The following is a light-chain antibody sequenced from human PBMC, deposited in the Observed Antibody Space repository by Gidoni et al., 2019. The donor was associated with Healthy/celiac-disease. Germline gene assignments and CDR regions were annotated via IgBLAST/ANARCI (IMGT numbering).Light chain of an antibody. Sequence: SSELTQDPAVSVALGQTVRITCQGDSLRSYYASWYQQKPGQAPVLVIYGKNNRPSGIPDRFSGSSSGNTASLTITGAQAEDEADYYCNSRDSSGNWVFGEGTKLTVL. CDR2: GKN. V-gene: IGLV3-19*01. CDR3: NSRDSSGNWV. J-gene: IGLJ3*02. CDR1: SLRSYY.